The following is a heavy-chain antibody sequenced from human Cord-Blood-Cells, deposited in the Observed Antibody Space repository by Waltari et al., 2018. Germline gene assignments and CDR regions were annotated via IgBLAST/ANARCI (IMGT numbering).Heavy chain of an antibody. CDR2: INHSGST. CDR1: GGSFSGYY. CDR3: ARLDSSSWYFQH. Sequence: QVQLQQWGAGLLKPSETLSLTCAVYGGSFSGYYWSWIRQPPGKGLEWIGEINHSGSTNYNPSLKRRVTISVDTSKNQFSLKLSSVTAADTAVYYCARLDSSSWYFQHWGQGTLVTVSS. J-gene: IGHJ1*01. V-gene: IGHV4-34*01. D-gene: IGHD6-13*01.